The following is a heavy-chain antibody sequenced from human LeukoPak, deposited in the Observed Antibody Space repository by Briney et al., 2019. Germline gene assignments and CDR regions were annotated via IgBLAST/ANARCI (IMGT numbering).Heavy chain of an antibody. CDR3: AKINNDDDY. D-gene: IGHD1/OR15-1a*01. Sequence: PGRSLRLSCAASGFTFTTFGIHWVRQAPGKGLEWVAAISPDGKIEYYTDSVKGRFTVSRDNSKNMIYLQMNSLRGEDPAVYFCAKINNDDDYWGQGALVTVSS. CDR2: ISPDGKIE. V-gene: IGHV3-30*18. J-gene: IGHJ4*02. CDR1: GFTFTTFG.